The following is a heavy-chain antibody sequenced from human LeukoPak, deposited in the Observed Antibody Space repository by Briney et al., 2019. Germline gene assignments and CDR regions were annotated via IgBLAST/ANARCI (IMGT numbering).Heavy chain of an antibody. D-gene: IGHD3-22*01. CDR3: ARHVTYYYDSNGYLRDAFDV. Sequence: SETLSLTCTVSGGSISGYYWSWIRQSPGKGLVWIVYIYYGGSTNYNPSLKSRVTISVDMSKSQFSLKLSSVTAADTALYYCARHVTYYYDSNGYLRDAFDVWGQGTVVTVSS. CDR1: GGSISGYY. CDR2: IYYGGST. J-gene: IGHJ3*01. V-gene: IGHV4-59*08.